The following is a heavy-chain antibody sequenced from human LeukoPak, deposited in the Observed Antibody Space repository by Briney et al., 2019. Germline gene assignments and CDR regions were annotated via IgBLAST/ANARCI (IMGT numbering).Heavy chain of an antibody. CDR2: IYYSGST. Sequence: PSETLSLTCTVSGGSVSSGSYYWSWIRQPPGKGLEWIGYIYYSGSTNYNPSLKSRVTISVDTSKNQFSLKLSSVAAAGTAVYYCATVAGTTFDYWGQGTLVTVSS. V-gene: IGHV4-61*01. D-gene: IGHD1-7*01. J-gene: IGHJ4*02. CDR3: ATVAGTTFDY. CDR1: GGSVSSGSYY.